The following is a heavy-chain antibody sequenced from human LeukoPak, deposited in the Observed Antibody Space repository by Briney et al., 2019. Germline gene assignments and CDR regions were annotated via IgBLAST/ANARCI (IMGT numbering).Heavy chain of an antibody. CDR1: GGTFSSYA. CDR2: IIPIFGTA. V-gene: IGHV1-69*06. D-gene: IGHD6-19*01. Sequence: SVKVSCKASGGTFSSYAISWVRQAPGQGLEWMGGIIPIFGTANYAQKFQGRVTITAEKSTSTAYMELSSLRSEDTAVYYCARVCVPGLAVAYHPWGQGTLVTVSS. CDR3: ARVCVPGLAVAYHP. J-gene: IGHJ5*02.